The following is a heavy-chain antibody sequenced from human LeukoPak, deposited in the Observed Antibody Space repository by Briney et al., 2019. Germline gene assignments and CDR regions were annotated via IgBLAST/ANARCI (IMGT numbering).Heavy chain of an antibody. J-gene: IGHJ4*02. Sequence: PGGSLRLSCAASGLTLSNYYMSWIRQAPGKGLEWVSYISNIGSTTHHADSVKGRFTISRDNAKNSLYLQMNSLRAEDTAVYHCASDISNKGFDYWGQGTLVTVSS. CDR3: ASDISNKGFDY. CDR1: GLTLSNYY. D-gene: IGHD3-3*02. CDR2: ISNIGSTT. V-gene: IGHV3-11*04.